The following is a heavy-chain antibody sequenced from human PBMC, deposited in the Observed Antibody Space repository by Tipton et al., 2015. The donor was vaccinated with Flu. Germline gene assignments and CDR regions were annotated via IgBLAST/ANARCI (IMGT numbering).Heavy chain of an antibody. CDR1: GDSISSNNYY. CDR3: AREFLFFGELSTAYYFDS. CDR2: IYTTGST. V-gene: IGHV4-61*02. Sequence: LRLSCSVSGDSISSNNYYWNWIRQHPGKGLEWIGRIYTTGSTNYNPSLESRVTISADPSRNQFSLSLSFVTAADTAVYYCAREFLFFGELSTAYYFDSWGQGTLVTVSS. J-gene: IGHJ4*02. D-gene: IGHD3-16*01.